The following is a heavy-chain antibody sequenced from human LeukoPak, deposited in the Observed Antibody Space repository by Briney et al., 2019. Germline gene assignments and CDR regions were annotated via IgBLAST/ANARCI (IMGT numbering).Heavy chain of an antibody. CDR1: GGSISSGGYS. Sequence: SQTLSLTCAVSGGSISSGGYSWSWIRQPPGKGLEWIGYIYHSGSTYYNPSLKSRVTISVDRSKNQFSLKLSSVTAADTAVYYCARRVHYYDTSGYSYYFDYWGQGTLVTASS. V-gene: IGHV4-30-2*01. CDR3: ARRVHYYDTSGYSYYFDY. D-gene: IGHD3-22*01. CDR2: IYHSGST. J-gene: IGHJ4*02.